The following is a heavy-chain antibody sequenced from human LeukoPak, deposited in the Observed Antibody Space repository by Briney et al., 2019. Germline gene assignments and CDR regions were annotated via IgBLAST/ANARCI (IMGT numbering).Heavy chain of an antibody. D-gene: IGHD2-21*02. CDR2: YEPEDGET. V-gene: IGHV1-24*01. CDR1: GYNPSVLP. J-gene: IGHJ3*02. CDR3: ATRTVPTAIHSAVDI. Sequence: ASVTVSCKFSGYNPSVLPIHWVRQAPGKGLEWMGGYEPEDGETFYAQDFQGRVTMAEDISTDTAYMELSSLRSEDTAMYYCATRTVPTAIHSAVDIWGQGTMVTVSS.